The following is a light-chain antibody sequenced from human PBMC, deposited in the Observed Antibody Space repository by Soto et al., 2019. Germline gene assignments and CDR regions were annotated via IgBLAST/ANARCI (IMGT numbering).Light chain of an antibody. J-gene: IGKJ2*03. CDR3: QQSYSTRYG. CDR1: QSISSY. Sequence: DIQMTQSPSSLSASVGDRVTITCRASQSISSYLNWYQQKPGKAPKLLIYAASSLQSGVPSRFSGSGSGTDFTLTISSLQPEDFATYYCQQSYSTRYGFGPGTKREIK. CDR2: AAS. V-gene: IGKV1-39*01.